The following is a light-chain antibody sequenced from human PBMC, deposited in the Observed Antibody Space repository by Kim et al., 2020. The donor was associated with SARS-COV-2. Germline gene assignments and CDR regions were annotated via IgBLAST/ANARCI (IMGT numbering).Light chain of an antibody. Sequence: VAPGKTATITCEGNSVGSNRWHWIQRKPGQAPVLVIYYDSDQPSGIPQRFTGSSSGNTATLTISRVEPGDEADYFCQVWDTSDQGVFGGGTQLTVL. J-gene: IGLJ3*02. CDR1: SVGSNR. V-gene: IGLV3-21*04. CDR2: YDS. CDR3: QVWDTSDQGV.